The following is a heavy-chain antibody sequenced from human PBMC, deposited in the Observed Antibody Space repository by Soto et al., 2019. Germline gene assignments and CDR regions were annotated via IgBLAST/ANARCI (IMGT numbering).Heavy chain of an antibody. Sequence: ASVKVSCKASGYTFTGYYMHWVRQAPGQGLEWMGWINPNSGGTNYAQKFQGRVTMTRDTSISTAYMELSRLRSDDTAVYYCAKTYYYDSSGYCVDLWGQGTLVTVSS. D-gene: IGHD3-22*01. CDR2: INPNSGGT. J-gene: IGHJ5*02. V-gene: IGHV1-2*02. CDR1: GYTFTGYY. CDR3: AKTYYYDSSGYCVDL.